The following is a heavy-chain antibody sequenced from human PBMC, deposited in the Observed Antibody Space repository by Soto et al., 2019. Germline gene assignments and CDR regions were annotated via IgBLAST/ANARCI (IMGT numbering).Heavy chain of an antibody. CDR3: ARDLYYYGSGQSPAH. J-gene: IGHJ4*02. Sequence: GGSLRLSCAASGFTFSSYGMHWVRQAPGKGLEWVAVIWYDGSNKYYADSVKGRFTISRDNSKNTLYLQMNSLRAEDTAVYYCARDLYYYGSGQSPAHWGQGTLVTVSS. V-gene: IGHV3-33*01. CDR2: IWYDGSNK. D-gene: IGHD3-10*01. CDR1: GFTFSSYG.